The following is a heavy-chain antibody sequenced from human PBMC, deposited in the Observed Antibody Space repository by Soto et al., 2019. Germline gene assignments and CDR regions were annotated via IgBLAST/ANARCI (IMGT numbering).Heavy chain of an antibody. V-gene: IGHV4-59*01. CDR2: IYYSGST. CDR1: GGSISSYY. D-gene: IGHD2-2*01. J-gene: IGHJ6*02. CDR3: ARDRQGHPLSLVVPAASRYYYYGMDV. Sequence: SETLSLTCTVSGGSISSYYWSWIRQPPGKGLEWIGYIYYSGSTNYNPSLKSRVTISVDTSKNQFSLKLSSVTAADTAVYYCARDRQGHPLSLVVPAASRYYYYGMDVWGQGTTVTVSS.